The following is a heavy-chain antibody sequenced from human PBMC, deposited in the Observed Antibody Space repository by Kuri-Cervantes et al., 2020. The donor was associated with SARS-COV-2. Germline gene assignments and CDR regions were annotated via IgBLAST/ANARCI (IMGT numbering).Heavy chain of an antibody. Sequence: GSLRLSCTVPGGSISSYYWSWIRQPPGKGLEWIGYIYYSGSTNYNPSLKSRVTISVDTSKNQFSLKLSSVTAADTAVYYCARITIFGVVISGAFDIWGQGTMVTVSS. CDR2: IYYSGST. CDR1: GGSISSYY. CDR3: ARITIFGVVISGAFDI. D-gene: IGHD3-3*01. J-gene: IGHJ3*02. V-gene: IGHV4-59*01.